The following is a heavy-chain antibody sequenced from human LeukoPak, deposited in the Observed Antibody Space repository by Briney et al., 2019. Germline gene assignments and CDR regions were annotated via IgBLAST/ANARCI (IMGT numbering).Heavy chain of an antibody. CDR3: ARKGGRRYFDWLPSGPSDY. J-gene: IGHJ4*02. CDR2: ISSSGSTI. Sequence: PGGSLRLSCAASGFTFSSYEMNWVRQAPGKGLEWVSYISSSGSTIYYADSVKGRFTISRDNAKNSLYLQMNSLRAGDTAVYYCARKGGRRYFDWLPSGPSDYWGQGTLVTVSS. V-gene: IGHV3-48*03. CDR1: GFTFSSYE. D-gene: IGHD3-9*01.